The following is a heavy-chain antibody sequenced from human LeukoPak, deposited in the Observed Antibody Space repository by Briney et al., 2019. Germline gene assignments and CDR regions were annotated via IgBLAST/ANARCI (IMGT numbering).Heavy chain of an antibody. CDR2: ITYSSTYI. CDR3: ARDPYSGGYGSYYYYYMDV. CDR1: GFPFSSYA. V-gene: IGHV3-21*01. Sequence: GGPLRLSCAASGFPFSSYAMSWVRQAPGKVLEWVSSITYSSTYIYYADSVKARFTISRDNAQNSVYLEMNSLRAEDTAVYYCARDPYSGGYGSYYYYYMDVWGKGTTVTISS. D-gene: IGHD1-26*01. J-gene: IGHJ6*03.